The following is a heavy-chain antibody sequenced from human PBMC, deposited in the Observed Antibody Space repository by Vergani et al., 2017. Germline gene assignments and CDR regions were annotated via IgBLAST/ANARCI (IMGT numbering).Heavy chain of an antibody. Sequence: EVQLVQSGAEVKKPGATMRISCKVSGYTFTDHYMHWVKQAPGKGLEWMGLVDPEDGETIYAEKFKGRVTIAADTSTDTAHLELSSLRSDDTAVYYCARALLVAGTRYYDYWGQGTLVTVSS. CDR2: VDPEDGET. CDR3: ARALLVAGTRYYDY. V-gene: IGHV1-69-2*01. D-gene: IGHD6-19*01. CDR1: GYTFTDHY. J-gene: IGHJ4*02.